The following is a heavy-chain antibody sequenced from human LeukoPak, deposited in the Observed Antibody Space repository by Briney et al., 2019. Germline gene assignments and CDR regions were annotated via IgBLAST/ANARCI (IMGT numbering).Heavy chain of an antibody. Sequence: GGSLRLSCAASGFKFDDYAMHWVRQAPGKGLEWVSGISWNSGRIDYADSVKGRFTISRDNAKNSLYLQMNSLRAEDTAVYYCARDISIAVAGTTFYGMDVWGQGTTVTVSS. D-gene: IGHD6-19*01. CDR2: ISWNSGRI. CDR1: GFKFDDYA. V-gene: IGHV3-9*01. CDR3: ARDISIAVAGTTFYGMDV. J-gene: IGHJ6*02.